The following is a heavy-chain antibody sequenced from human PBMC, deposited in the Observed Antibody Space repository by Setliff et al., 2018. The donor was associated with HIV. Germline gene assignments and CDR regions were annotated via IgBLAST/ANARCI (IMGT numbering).Heavy chain of an antibody. CDR1: GGSISSYY. J-gene: IGHJ4*02. CDR3: ARHKSQPYYFDY. CDR2: IYYSGST. Sequence: SETLSLTCTVSGGSISSYYWSWIRQPPGKGLEWIGSIYYSGSTYYNPSLKSRVTISVDTSKNQFSLKLSSVTAADTAMYYSARHKSQPYYFDYWGQGTLVTVSS. V-gene: IGHV4-59*05.